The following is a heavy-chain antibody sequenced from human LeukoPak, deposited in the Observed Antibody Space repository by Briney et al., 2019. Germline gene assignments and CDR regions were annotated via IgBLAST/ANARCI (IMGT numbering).Heavy chain of an antibody. CDR2: ISAYNGNT. Sequence: ASVKVSCKASGYTFTSYGISWVRQAPGQGLEWMGWISAYNGNTNYAQKLQGRVTMTTDTSTSTAYMELRSLRSDDTAVYYCARAEAEITMIVVRNYYHMDVWGKGTTVTVSS. D-gene: IGHD3-22*01. V-gene: IGHV1-18*01. CDR3: ARAEAEITMIVVRNYYHMDV. CDR1: GYTFTSYG. J-gene: IGHJ6*03.